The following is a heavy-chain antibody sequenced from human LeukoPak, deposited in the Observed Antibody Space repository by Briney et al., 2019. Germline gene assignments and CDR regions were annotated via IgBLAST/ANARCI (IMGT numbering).Heavy chain of an antibody. J-gene: IGHJ4*02. D-gene: IGHD6-6*01. CDR3: ASTLSNLAARPFDY. CDR1: GSSISSSSYY. Sequence: KTSETLSLTCTVSGSSISSSSYYCGWIRQPPGKGLEWIGSIYYSGSTYHNPSLQSRVTISADTSKNQFSLKLSSVTAADTAVYYCASTLSNLAARPFDYWGRGTLVTVSS. V-gene: IGHV4-39*01. CDR2: IYYSGST.